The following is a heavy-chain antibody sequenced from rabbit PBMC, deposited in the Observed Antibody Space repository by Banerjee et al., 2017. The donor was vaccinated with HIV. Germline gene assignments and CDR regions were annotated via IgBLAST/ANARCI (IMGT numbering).Heavy chain of an antibody. CDR2: IYGGGSGSI. V-gene: IGHV1S45*01. J-gene: IGHJ4*01. D-gene: IGHD2-1*01. CDR1: GFDISNYNM. Sequence: QEQLKETGGGLVQPEGSLTLTCKASGFDISNYNMQWVRQSPGKGLEWIACIYGGGSGSIYYASWAKGRFTISKTSSTTVTLQMTSLIAADTATYFCARDSLLYDDYGNFNLWGQGTLVTVS. CDR3: ARDSLLYDDYGNFNL.